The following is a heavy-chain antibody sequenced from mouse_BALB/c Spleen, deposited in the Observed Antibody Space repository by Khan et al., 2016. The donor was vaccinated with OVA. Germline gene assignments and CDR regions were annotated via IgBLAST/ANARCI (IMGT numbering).Heavy chain of an antibody. V-gene: IGHV1S137*01. CDR1: GYTFTDFT. J-gene: IGHJ3*01. CDR2: ISTYYGDA. CDR3: GRGGGGDRFLY. Sequence: QVQLQQSGAELVRPGVSVKISCKGSGYTFTDFTMHWVKQSHAMGLEWIGVISTYYGDADYNQKFKGKATMTVDKSSNTAYMDLARLTSEDSAIYSGGRGGGGDRFLYWGQGTLVTVSA.